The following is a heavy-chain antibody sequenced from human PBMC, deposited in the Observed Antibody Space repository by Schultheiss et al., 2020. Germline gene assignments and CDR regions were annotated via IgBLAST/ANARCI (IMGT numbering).Heavy chain of an antibody. Sequence: GGSLRLSCAASGFTFSNAWMSWVRQAPGKGLEWVGRIKSKTDGGTTDYAAPVKGRFTISRDDSKNTLYLQMNSLKTEDTAVYYCTTEWGYISQREGYCSSTSCRYYFDYWGQGTLGTVSS. CDR1: GFTFSNAW. CDR3: TTEWGYISQREGYCSSTSCRYYFDY. CDR2: IKSKTDGGTT. V-gene: IGHV3-15*01. D-gene: IGHD2-2*01. J-gene: IGHJ4*02.